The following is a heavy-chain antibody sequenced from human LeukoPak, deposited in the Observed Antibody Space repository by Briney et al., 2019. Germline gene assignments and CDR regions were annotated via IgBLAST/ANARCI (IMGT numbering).Heavy chain of an antibody. CDR1: GFTFSSYG. V-gene: IGHV3-30*18. D-gene: IGHD3-22*01. CDR2: ISYDGSNK. Sequence: GGSLRLSCAASGFTFSSYGMHWVRQAPGKGLEWVAVISYDGSNKYYADSVKGRFTISRDNSKNTLYLQMNSLRAEDTAVYYCAKEAVLGFYYYDSSGHFDYWSQGTLVTVSS. CDR3: AKEAVLGFYYYDSSGHFDY. J-gene: IGHJ4*02.